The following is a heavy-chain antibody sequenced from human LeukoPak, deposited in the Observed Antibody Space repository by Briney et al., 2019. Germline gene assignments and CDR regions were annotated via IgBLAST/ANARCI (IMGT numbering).Heavy chain of an antibody. CDR3: AKDPYYDCRAFDY. CDR1: GLTFASNA. D-gene: IGHD3-22*01. V-gene: IGHV3-23*01. CDR2: ISGGGGGT. Sequence: GGSLRLSCAASGLTFASNAMSWGSQAPGEGLEWVLGISGGGGGTYYADSVKSRFTISRDYSKNTLYLQMNSLRAEDTAVYYCAKDPYYDCRAFDYWGQGTLVTVSS. J-gene: IGHJ4*02.